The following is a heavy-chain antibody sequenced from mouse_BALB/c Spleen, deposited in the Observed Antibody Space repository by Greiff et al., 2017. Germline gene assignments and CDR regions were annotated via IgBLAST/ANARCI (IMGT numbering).Heavy chain of an antibody. CDR3: ARTMMVTTGFAY. J-gene: IGHJ3*01. CDR1: GYTFTDYA. D-gene: IGHD2-3*01. V-gene: IGHV1S137*01. CDR2: ISTYYGDA. Sequence: QVHVKQSGAELVRPGVSVKISCKGSGYTFTDYAMHWVKQSHAKSLEWIGVISTYYGDASYNQKFKGKATMTVDKSSSTAYMELARLTSEDSAIYYCARTMMVTTGFAYWGQGTLVTVSA.